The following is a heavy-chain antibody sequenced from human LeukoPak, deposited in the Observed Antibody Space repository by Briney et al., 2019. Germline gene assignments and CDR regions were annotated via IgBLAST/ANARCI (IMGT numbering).Heavy chain of an antibody. J-gene: IGHJ4*02. CDR2: INHSGST. CDR1: GGSFSGYY. V-gene: IGHV4-34*01. D-gene: IGHD6-19*01. Sequence: SETLSLTCAVCGGSFSGYYWSWIRQPPGKGLEWIGEINHSGSTNYNPSLKSRVTISVDTSKNQFSLKLSSVTAAETAVYYCARGDPVEAAGYSSRYFDYWGQGTLVTVSS. CDR3: ARGDPVEAAGYSSRYFDY.